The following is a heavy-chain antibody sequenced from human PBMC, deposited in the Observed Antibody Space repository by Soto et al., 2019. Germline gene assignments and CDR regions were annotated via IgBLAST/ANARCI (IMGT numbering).Heavy chain of an antibody. J-gene: IGHJ4*02. V-gene: IGHV1-69*02. Sequence: QVQLVQSGAEVKKPGSSVKVSCKASGGTFSSYTISWVRQAPGQGLEWMGRIIPILGIANYAQKFQSRVTITADKSTSTAYMELSSLRSEDKAVYYCAMEYCSSTSCYRDYWGQGTLVTVSS. CDR1: GGTFSSYT. CDR3: AMEYCSSTSCYRDY. CDR2: IIPILGIA. D-gene: IGHD2-2*02.